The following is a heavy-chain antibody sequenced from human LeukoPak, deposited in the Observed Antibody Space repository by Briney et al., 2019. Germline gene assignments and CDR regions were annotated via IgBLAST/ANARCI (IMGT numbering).Heavy chain of an antibody. V-gene: IGHV3-66*01. D-gene: IGHD3-22*01. Sequence: GGSLRLSCTPSGFTFSSYAMHWVRQAPGKGLEWVSLMYSGGSTYYADSVKGRFTISRDNSKNTVYLQMNSLRADDTAVYFCASGYDGGAFYDYWGQGSLVTVSS. CDR2: MYSGGST. CDR3: ASGYDGGAFYDY. J-gene: IGHJ4*02. CDR1: GFTFSSYA.